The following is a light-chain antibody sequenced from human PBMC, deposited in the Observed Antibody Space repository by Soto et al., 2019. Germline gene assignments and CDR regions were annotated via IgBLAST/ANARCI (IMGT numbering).Light chain of an antibody. CDR2: DNN. Sequence: QSALTQPPSVSAAPGQKVTISGSGSSSNIGNNYVSWYQQLPGTAPKVLIHDNNKRPSGIPDRFSGSKSGTSATLGITGLQTGDEADYYCGTWDSSLSAGVFGGGTQLTV. CDR1: SSNIGNNY. CDR3: GTWDSSLSAGV. V-gene: IGLV1-51*01. J-gene: IGLJ2*01.